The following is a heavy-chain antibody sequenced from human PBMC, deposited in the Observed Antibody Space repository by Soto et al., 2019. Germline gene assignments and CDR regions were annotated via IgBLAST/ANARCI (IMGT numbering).Heavy chain of an antibody. V-gene: IGHV3-23*01. CDR3: AKRLTFSSSWYYFDY. Sequence: GGSLRLSCAASGFTFSSYAMNWVRQAPGKGLEWVSTTSAAGGNTYYADSVKGRFTISRDNSKNTLYLQMNSLRAEDTAVYYCAKRLTFSSSWYYFDYWGQGTLVTVSS. CDR2: TSAAGGNT. CDR1: GFTFSSYA. D-gene: IGHD6-13*01. J-gene: IGHJ4*02.